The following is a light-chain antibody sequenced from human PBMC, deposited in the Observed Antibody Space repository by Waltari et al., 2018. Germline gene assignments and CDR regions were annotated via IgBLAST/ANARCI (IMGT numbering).Light chain of an antibody. J-gene: IGLJ2*01. V-gene: IGLV2-23*02. CDR2: AVS. CDR3: SSYAGSSKGV. CDR1: SSEVGNYKR. Sequence: QSALTQPAPVSGPPGRSIPISCTGTSSEVGNYKRASWYQQHPAKPPKLMIYAVSKPPSGVSGRFAGSTSGAMASLTISGLQPEDEAEYFCSSYAGSSKGVFGGGTKVTVL.